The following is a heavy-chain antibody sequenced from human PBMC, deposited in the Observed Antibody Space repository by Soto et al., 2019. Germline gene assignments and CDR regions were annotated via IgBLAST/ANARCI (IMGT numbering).Heavy chain of an antibody. V-gene: IGHV1-8*01. CDR3: ARGAGYVMLTILYPTDAFDI. CDR2: MNPNSGNT. D-gene: IGHD3-9*01. CDR1: GYTFTSYD. J-gene: IGHJ3*02. Sequence: GASVKVSCKASGYTFTSYDINWVRQATGQGLEWMGWMNPNSGNTGYAQKFQGRVTMTRNTSISTAYMELSSLRSEDTAVYYCARGAGYVMLTILYPTDAFDIWGQGSMVTVAS.